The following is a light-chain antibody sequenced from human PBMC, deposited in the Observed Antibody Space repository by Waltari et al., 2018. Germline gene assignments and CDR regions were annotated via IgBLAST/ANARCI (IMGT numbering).Light chain of an antibody. CDR3: SSYTTSTAPGV. CDR2: GLS. CDR1: NRDVGAYNL. J-gene: IGLJ1*01. V-gene: IGLV2-14*01. Sequence: QSALTQPASVSESPGPSLTIPCTGTNRDVGAYNLTSWYKQHPGKPPHLIIDGLSERSPGVSNRFSGSTSDTTASLTISGLQAEDEADYYCSSYTTSTAPGVFGAGTKVTVL.